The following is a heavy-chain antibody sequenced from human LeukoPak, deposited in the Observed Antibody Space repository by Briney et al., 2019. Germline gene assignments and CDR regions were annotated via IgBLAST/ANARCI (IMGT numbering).Heavy chain of an antibody. D-gene: IGHD2-21*02. CDR1: GYTFTDHY. CDR3: ARGKTMVYCGGDCYRFDN. CDR2: INPNSGGT. Sequence: ALVKVSCKASGYTFTDHYIHWVRQAPGQGLEWMGWINPNSGGTNYAQKFQGRVTMTRDTSISTAYMELSRLLSGDTAVYYCARGKTMVYCGGDCYRFDNWGQGTLVTVSS. J-gene: IGHJ4*02. V-gene: IGHV1-2*02.